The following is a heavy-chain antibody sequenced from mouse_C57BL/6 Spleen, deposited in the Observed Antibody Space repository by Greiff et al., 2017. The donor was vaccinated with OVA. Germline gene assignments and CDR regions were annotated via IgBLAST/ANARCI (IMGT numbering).Heavy chain of an antibody. D-gene: IGHD1-1*01. CDR1: GYTFTSYW. CDR3: ARGYGSSYDYFDY. CDR2: INPSSGYT. V-gene: IGHV1-7*01. J-gene: IGHJ2*01. Sequence: QVQLQQSGAELAKPGASVKLSCKASGYTFTSYWMHWVKQRPGQGLEWIGYINPSSGYTKYNQKFKDKATLTADKSSSPAYMQLSSLTYEDSAVYYCARGYGSSYDYFDYWGQGTTLTVSS.